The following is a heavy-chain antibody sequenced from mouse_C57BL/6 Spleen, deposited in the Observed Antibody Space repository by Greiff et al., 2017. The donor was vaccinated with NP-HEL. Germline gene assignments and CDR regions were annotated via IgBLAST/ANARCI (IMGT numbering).Heavy chain of an antibody. CDR1: GYAFSSSW. J-gene: IGHJ4*01. CDR2: IYPGDGDT. D-gene: IGHD1-1*01. V-gene: IGHV1-82*01. Sequence: QVHVKQSGPELVKPGASVKISCKASGYAFSSSWMNWVKQRPGKGLEWIGRIYPGDGDTNYNGKFKGKATLTADKSSSTAYMQLSSLTSEDSAVYFCARRGGSSSYYAMDYWGQGTSVTVSS. CDR3: ARRGGSSSYYAMDY.